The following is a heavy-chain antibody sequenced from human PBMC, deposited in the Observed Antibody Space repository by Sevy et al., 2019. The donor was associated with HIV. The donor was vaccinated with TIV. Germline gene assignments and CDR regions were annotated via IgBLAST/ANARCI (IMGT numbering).Heavy chain of an antibody. J-gene: IGHJ3*02. CDR1: GFTFSSYA. D-gene: IGHD2-15*01. Sequence: GGSLRLSCVTSGFTFSSYAMNWVRQAPGKGLEWVSGISANGGSAYYVDSVKGRFTISRDNSKNTLYLQMNSLRAEDTAIDYCAKDGIVVTSVFDIWGQGTMVTVSS. CDR2: ISANGGSA. CDR3: AKDGIVVTSVFDI. V-gene: IGHV3-23*01.